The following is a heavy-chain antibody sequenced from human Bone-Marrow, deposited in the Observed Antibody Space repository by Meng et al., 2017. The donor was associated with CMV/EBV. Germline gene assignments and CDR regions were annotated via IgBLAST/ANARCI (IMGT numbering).Heavy chain of an antibody. D-gene: IGHD2-2*01. CDR2: ISSSSSYI. Sequence: GESLRLSCAASGFTFSSYSMNWVRQAPGKGLEWVSSISSSSSYIYYADSVKGRFTISRDNAKNSLYLQMNSLRAEDTAVYYCAREHCSSTSCYFAFDIWGQGTMVTVSS. CDR3: AREHCSSTSCYFAFDI. J-gene: IGHJ3*02. V-gene: IGHV3-21*01. CDR1: GFTFSSYS.